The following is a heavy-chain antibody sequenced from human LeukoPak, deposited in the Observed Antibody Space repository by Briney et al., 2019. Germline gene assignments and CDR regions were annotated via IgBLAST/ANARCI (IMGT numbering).Heavy chain of an antibody. CDR1: GFTFISSW. CDR3: ARDKGYKTFDY. V-gene: IGHV3-7*01. Sequence: GGFLRFSCAASGFTFISSWMYWGREAPGEGVWWVAGMNYDGSEVYYVDSVKGRFNISRDNAKDSLFLQMDSLRAEDTALYYCARDKGYKTFDYWGQGNLVTVSS. D-gene: IGHD1-14*01. J-gene: IGHJ4*02. CDR2: MNYDGSEV.